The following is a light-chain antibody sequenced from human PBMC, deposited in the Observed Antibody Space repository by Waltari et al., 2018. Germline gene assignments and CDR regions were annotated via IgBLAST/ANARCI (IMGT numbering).Light chain of an antibody. CDR2: EVT. CDR1: SSDVGDYNY. Sequence: QSALTQPASVSGSPGQSITIYCTGTSSDVGDYNYVSWYQQYPGKAPKLMIFEVTNRPSGVSDRFSGSKSGNTASLSISGLQADDEAVYYCSSYTSHDTLRWVFGGGTKLTVL. CDR3: SSYTSHDTLRWV. V-gene: IGLV2-14*03. J-gene: IGLJ3*02.